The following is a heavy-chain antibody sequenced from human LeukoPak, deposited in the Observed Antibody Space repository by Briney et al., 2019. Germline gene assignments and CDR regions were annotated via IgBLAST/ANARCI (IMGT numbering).Heavy chain of an antibody. CDR1: GGTFSSYA. J-gene: IGHJ4*02. V-gene: IGHV1-69*04. D-gene: IGHD5-12*01. CDR3: AKKGRKDIVATLDDY. Sequence: SVKVSCKASGGTFSSYAISWVRQAPGQGLEWMGRIIPILGIANYAQKFQGRVTITADKSTSTAYMELSSLRSEDTAVYYCAKKGRKDIVATLDDYWGQGTLVTVSS. CDR2: IIPILGIA.